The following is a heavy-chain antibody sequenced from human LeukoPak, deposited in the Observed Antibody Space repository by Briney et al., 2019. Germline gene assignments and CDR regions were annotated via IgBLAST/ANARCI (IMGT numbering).Heavy chain of an antibody. V-gene: IGHV4-59*01. J-gene: IGHJ4*02. CDR2: IYYSGST. D-gene: IGHD2-21*01. CDR3: ARVASVYYSLLLDY. CDR1: GGSIGSYY. Sequence: SEALSLTCTVSGGSIGSYYWSWIRQPPGKGLEWIGYIYYSGSTTYNPSLKSRVTISVDTSKNQFSLKLSSVTAADTAVYYCARVASVYYSLLLDYWGQGTLVAVSS.